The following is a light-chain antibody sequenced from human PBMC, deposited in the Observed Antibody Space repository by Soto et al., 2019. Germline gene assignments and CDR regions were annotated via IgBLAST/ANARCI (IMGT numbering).Light chain of an antibody. CDR3: QQYYSPPHT. CDR2: WAS. J-gene: IGKJ2*01. Sequence: DIVLTQSPDSLAVSLGERATIHCKSSQSVLYSPHNKNFLTWYQQKPGQPPKLLIYWASTRESGVPDRFGGSGSGTDFTLTISGLQAEDVAVYYCQQYYSPPHTFGQGTKLEIK. V-gene: IGKV4-1*01. CDR1: QSVLYSPHNKNF.